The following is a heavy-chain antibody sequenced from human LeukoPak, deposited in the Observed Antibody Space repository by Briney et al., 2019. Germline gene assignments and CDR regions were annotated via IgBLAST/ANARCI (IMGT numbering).Heavy chain of an antibody. Sequence: GRSLRLSGAASGFTFSSYSMNWVRQAPGKGLEWVSFISSSSGTIYYADSVKGRFTISRDNAKNSLSLQMNSLRDEDTAVYYCARDLYTYGPIGIYGLDVWGQGTTVTVSS. CDR2: ISSSSGTI. CDR3: ARDLYTYGPIGIYGLDV. CDR1: GFTFSSYS. V-gene: IGHV3-48*02. D-gene: IGHD5-18*01. J-gene: IGHJ6*02.